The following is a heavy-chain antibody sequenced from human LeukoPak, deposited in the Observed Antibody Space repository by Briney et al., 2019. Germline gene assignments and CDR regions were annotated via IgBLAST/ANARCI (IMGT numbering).Heavy chain of an antibody. J-gene: IGHJ6*02. CDR3: ARRGLESIAAREGRYYYGMDV. Sequence: PSETLSLTCTVSGGSISSYYWSWIRQPPGKGLEWIGYIYYSGSTNYNPSLKSRVTISVDTSKNQFSLKLSSVTAADTAVYYCARRGLESIAAREGRYYYGMDVWGQGTTVTVSS. CDR1: GGSISSYY. V-gene: IGHV4-59*08. D-gene: IGHD6-6*01. CDR2: IYYSGST.